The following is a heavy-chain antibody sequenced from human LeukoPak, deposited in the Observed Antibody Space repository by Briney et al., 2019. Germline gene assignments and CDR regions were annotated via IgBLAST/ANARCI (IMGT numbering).Heavy chain of an antibody. D-gene: IGHD3-10*01. CDR2: IKSKTDGGTT. CDR1: GVSISSYY. J-gene: IGHJ1*01. Sequence: ETLSLTCTVSGVSISSYYWSYIRQPPGKGLEWVGRIKSKTDGGTTDYAAPVKGRFTISRDDSKNTLYLQMNSLKTEGTAVYYCTTDTLLWFGELLSEYFQHWGQGTLVTVSS. CDR3: TTDTLLWFGELLSEYFQH. V-gene: IGHV3-15*01.